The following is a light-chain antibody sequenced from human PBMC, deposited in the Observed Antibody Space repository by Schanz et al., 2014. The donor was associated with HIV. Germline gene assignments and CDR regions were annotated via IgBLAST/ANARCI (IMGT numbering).Light chain of an antibody. CDR1: SRDGGSYNF. Sequence: SALTQPRSVSGSPGQSVTISCTGTSRDGGSYNFVSWYQQHPDPAPKLMVYDVNKRPSGVPDRFSGSKSGNTASLTISGLQAEDEADYYCGSYSSGDSHWVFGGGTKLTVL. CDR2: DVN. CDR3: GSYSSGDSHWV. V-gene: IGLV2-11*01. J-gene: IGLJ3*02.